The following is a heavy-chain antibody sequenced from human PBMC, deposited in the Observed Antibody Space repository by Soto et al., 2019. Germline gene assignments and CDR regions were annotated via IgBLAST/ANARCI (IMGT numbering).Heavy chain of an antibody. CDR3: ARDKLELRVFNWFDP. CDR1: GFTFSSYG. Sequence: QVQLVESGGGVVQPGRSLRLSCAASGFTFSSYGMHWVRQAPGKGLEWVAVIWYDGSNKYYADSVKGRFTISRDNSKNTLYLQMNSLRAEDTAVYYCARDKLELRVFNWFDPWGQGTLVTVSS. J-gene: IGHJ5*02. V-gene: IGHV3-33*08. CDR2: IWYDGSNK. D-gene: IGHD1-7*01.